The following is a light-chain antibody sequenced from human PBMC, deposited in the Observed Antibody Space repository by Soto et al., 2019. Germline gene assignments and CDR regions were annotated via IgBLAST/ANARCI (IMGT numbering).Light chain of an antibody. Sequence: QSVLTQPPSVSAAPGQKVTISCSGSSSNIGNNYVSWYQQLPGTAPKLLIYDNNKRPSGIPDRFSDSKSGTSATLGITGLQTGDEADYYCGTWDSSLSAVVFGGGTKVTVL. CDR1: SSNIGNNY. V-gene: IGLV1-51*01. J-gene: IGLJ2*01. CDR3: GTWDSSLSAVV. CDR2: DNN.